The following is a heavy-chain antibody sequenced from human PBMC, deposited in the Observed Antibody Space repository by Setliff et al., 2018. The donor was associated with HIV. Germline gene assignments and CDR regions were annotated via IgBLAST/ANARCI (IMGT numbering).Heavy chain of an antibody. V-gene: IGHV3-74*01. Sequence: LRLSCAASGFTFSSYWMHWVRQAPGKGLVWVFGMNTDGSSTRYADSVKGRFTISRDNAENMLYLQMNSLSADDTAVYYCVRGSGYYYFDNWGQGALVTVSS. D-gene: IGHD3-22*01. CDR2: MNTDGSST. CDR1: GFTFSSYW. J-gene: IGHJ4*02. CDR3: VRGSGYYYFDN.